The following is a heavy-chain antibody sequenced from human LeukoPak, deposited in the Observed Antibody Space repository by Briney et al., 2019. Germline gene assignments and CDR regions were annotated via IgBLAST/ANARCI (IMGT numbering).Heavy chain of an antibody. J-gene: IGHJ3*02. CDR2: ISSSSTNI. Sequence: GGSLRLSCAASGFTFSSYTMNWVRQAPGKGLEWVSCISSSSTNIYYADSVKGRFTISRDNAKNSLYLQMNSLRAEDTAVYYCARKLYSDNSHDAFDIWGQGTMVIVSS. CDR1: GFTFSSYT. D-gene: IGHD1-26*01. V-gene: IGHV3-21*01. CDR3: ARKLYSDNSHDAFDI.